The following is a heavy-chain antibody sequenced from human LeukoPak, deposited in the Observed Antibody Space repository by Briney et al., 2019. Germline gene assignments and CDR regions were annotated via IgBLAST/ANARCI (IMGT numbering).Heavy chain of an antibody. CDR3: AKDRDGHQGDGGFDY. CDR1: GFTFDDYA. D-gene: IGHD3-16*01. Sequence: HPGGSLRLSCAASGFTFDDYAMHWVRQAPGKGLEWVSGISWNSGSIGYADSVKGRFTISRDNAKNSLYLQMNSLRAEDTALYYCAKDRDGHQGDGGFDYWGQGTLVTVSS. CDR2: ISWNSGSI. J-gene: IGHJ4*02. V-gene: IGHV3-9*01.